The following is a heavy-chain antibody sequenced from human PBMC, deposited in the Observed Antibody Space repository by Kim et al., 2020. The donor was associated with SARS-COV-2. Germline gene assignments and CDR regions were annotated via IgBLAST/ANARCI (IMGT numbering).Heavy chain of an antibody. D-gene: IGHD6-19*01. CDR3: ARDRYSSSAGRSDY. J-gene: IGHJ4*02. CDR1: EFTFSAYG. CDR2: IKQDGSET. V-gene: IGHV3-7*01. Sequence: GGSLRLSCAGSEFTFSAYGMSWVRLAPGKGLEWVANIKQDGSETYYVDSVKGRFTISRDNANNSLYLQMSSLRAEDTAVYYCARDRYSSSAGRSDYWGQGTLVTVSS.